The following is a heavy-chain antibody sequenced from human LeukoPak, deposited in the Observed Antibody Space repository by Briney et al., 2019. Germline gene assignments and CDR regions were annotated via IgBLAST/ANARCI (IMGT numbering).Heavy chain of an antibody. D-gene: IGHD3-10*01. V-gene: IGHV1-18*01. CDR3: ARGPSSLLWFGESTFDP. J-gene: IGHJ5*02. CDR2: ISAYNGNT. Sequence: GSVKVSCKASGYTFTSYGISWVRQAPGQGLEWMGWISAYNGNTNYAQKLQGRVTMTTDTSTSTAYMELRSLRSDDTAVYYCARGPSSLLWFGESTFDPWGQGTLVTVSS. CDR1: GYTFTSYG.